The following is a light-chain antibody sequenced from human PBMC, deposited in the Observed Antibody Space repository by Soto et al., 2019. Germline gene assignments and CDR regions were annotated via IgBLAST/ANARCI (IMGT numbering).Light chain of an antibody. V-gene: IGLV2-8*01. Sequence: QSVLTQPPSASGSPGQSVTMSCSGTSSDVGGYDYVSWYQQHPGKAPKLMIYEVSKRPSGVPDRFFGSKSGNTASLTVSGLHAEDEADYYCSSYAGSSNFVVFGGGTKLTVL. CDR2: EVS. CDR3: SSYAGSSNFVV. CDR1: SSDVGGYDY. J-gene: IGLJ2*01.